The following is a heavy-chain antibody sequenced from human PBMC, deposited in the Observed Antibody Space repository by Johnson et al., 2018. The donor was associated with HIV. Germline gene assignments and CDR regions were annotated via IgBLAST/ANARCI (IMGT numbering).Heavy chain of an antibody. CDR1: GFTFSSYA. D-gene: IGHD3-3*01. CDR2: ISYDGSNK. V-gene: IGHV3-30*14. Sequence: QVQLVESGGGVVQPGRSLRLSCAASGFTFSSYAMHWVRQAPGTGLEWVAVISYDGSNKYYADSVKGRFTISRDNSKNTLDLQRNSLRAEDTAVYYCARDRLTIFGVALEAFDIWGQGTMVTVSS. J-gene: IGHJ3*02. CDR3: ARDRLTIFGVALEAFDI.